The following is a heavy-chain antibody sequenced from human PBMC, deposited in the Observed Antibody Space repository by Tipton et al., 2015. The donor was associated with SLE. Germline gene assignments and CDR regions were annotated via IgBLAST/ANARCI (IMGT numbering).Heavy chain of an antibody. D-gene: IGHD1-1*01. V-gene: IGHV4-39*01. CDR2: MYYTGNT. CDR3: ARRGTATWKGYFDY. Sequence: TLSLTCTVSGGSISSDNYYWDWIRQPPGKGLEWVGTMYYTGNTYYNPSLRSRVTISVDTSKNQLSLNVNSVIAADTAVYYCARRGTATWKGYFDYWGQGTLVTVSS. CDR1: GGSISSDNYY. J-gene: IGHJ4*02.